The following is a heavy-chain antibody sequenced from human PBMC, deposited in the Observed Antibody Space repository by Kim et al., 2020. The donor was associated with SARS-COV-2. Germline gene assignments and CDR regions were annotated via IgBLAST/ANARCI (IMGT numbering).Heavy chain of an antibody. Sequence: GGSLRLSCAVSGFTFSSYEMNWVRQAPGKGLEWVSYITGSGSTIYYADSVKGRFTISRDNAKNSLYLQMNSLRAEDTAVYYCASYPLDVMRGGSYYFHGMDVWGQGTTVTVSS. CDR1: GFTFSSYE. D-gene: IGHD2-15*01. J-gene: IGHJ6*02. V-gene: IGHV3-48*03. CDR2: ITGSGSTI. CDR3: ASYPLDVMRGGSYYFHGMDV.